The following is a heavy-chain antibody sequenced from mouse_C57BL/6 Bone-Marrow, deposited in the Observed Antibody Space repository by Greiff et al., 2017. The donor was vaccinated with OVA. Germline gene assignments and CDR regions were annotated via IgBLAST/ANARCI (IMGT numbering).Heavy chain of an antibody. D-gene: IGHD1-1*01. J-gene: IGHJ4*01. Sequence: EVKLVESGGGLVKPGGSLKLSCAASGFTFSSYAMSWVRQTPEKRLEWVATISDGGSYTYYPDNVKGRFTISRDNAKNNLYLQMSHLKSEDTAMYYCARAPSVRYYAMGYWGQGTSVTVSS. CDR2: ISDGGSYT. CDR3: ARAPSVRYYAMGY. V-gene: IGHV5-4*03. CDR1: GFTFSSYA.